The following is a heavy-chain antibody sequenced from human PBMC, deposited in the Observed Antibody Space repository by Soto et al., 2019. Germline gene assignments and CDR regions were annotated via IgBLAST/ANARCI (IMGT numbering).Heavy chain of an antibody. CDR3: AKSTAATGPWIDY. J-gene: IGHJ4*02. CDR1: GFTFSSYA. Sequence: GGSLRLSCAASGFTFSSYAMTWVRQAPGKGLEWVSIISGSGGTTYYADSVKGRFTISRDNSKNTLYLQMNSLRAEDTAVYYCAKSTAATGPWIDYWGQGTLVTVSS. D-gene: IGHD6-13*01. CDR2: ISGSGGTT. V-gene: IGHV3-23*01.